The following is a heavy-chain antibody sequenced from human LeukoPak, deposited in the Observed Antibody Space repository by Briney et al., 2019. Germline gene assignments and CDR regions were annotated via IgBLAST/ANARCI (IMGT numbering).Heavy chain of an antibody. Sequence: GESLKISCKGSGYSFPSYWIGWGRQMPGKGLEWMAIIYPGDSDTKYSPSFQGQVTISADKSLRTAYLQWSSLKASDDAMCYCSRHSWGYCSSTSCSDFDYWGQGTLVTVSS. J-gene: IGHJ4*02. CDR2: IYPGDSDT. V-gene: IGHV5-51*01. CDR3: SRHSWGYCSSTSCSDFDY. CDR1: GYSFPSYW. D-gene: IGHD2-2*01.